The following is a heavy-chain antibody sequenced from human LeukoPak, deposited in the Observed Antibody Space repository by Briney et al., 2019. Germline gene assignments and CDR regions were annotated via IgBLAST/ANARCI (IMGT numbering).Heavy chain of an antibody. V-gene: IGHV3-23*01. CDR3: AKFDVGDSSGYSLDY. CDR2: ISGSGGST. CDR1: GFTFSSYA. J-gene: IGHJ4*02. D-gene: IGHD3-22*01. Sequence: PGGSLRLSWAASGFTFSSYAMSWVRQAPGKGLEWVSAISGSGGSTYYADSVKGRFTISRDNSKNTLYLQMNSLRAEDTAVYYCAKFDVGDSSGYSLDYWGQGTLVTVSS.